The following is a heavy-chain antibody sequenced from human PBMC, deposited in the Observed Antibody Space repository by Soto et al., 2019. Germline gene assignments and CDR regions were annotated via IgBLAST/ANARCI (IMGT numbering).Heavy chain of an antibody. CDR3: ARQGGYCSSTNCYGYYAMDV. J-gene: IGHJ6*02. D-gene: IGHD2-2*01. CDR1: GGSISSGPYS. Sequence: QLQLQESGPGLVKPSETLSLTCTVSGGSISSGPYSWGWIRQPPGEGLEWIATFHYSENTHYSPSVESRVTISVDTSKNQCSLKVTSVTAADTALYYCARQGGYCSSTNCYGYYAMDVWGQGTTVTVSS. CDR2: FHYSENT. V-gene: IGHV4-39*01.